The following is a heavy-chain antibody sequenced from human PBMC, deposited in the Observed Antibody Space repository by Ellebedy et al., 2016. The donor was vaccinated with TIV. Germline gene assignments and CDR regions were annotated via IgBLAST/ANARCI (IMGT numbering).Heavy chain of an antibody. D-gene: IGHD4-23*01. V-gene: IGHV3-23*01. J-gene: IGHJ3*01. CDR3: ARDPVGVGPAFDV. Sequence: GESLKISCAASGLTFSSHAMSWVRQAPGKGLEWVSSITESGGNTYSADSVKGRFTISRDNSKDTLFLQMNSLSAEDTAIYFRARDPVGVGPAFDVWGQGTMVTVSS. CDR1: GLTFSSHA. CDR2: ITESGGNT.